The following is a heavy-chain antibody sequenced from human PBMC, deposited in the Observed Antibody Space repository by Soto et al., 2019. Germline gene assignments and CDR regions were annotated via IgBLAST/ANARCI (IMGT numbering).Heavy chain of an antibody. V-gene: IGHV3-74*01. CDR1: GFTFSSYW. J-gene: IGHJ6*03. CDR2: IRSDGSST. Sequence: PGGSLRLSCAASGFTFSSYWMHWVRQAPGKGLVWVSRIRSDGSSTSYADSVKGRFTISRDNAKNSLYLQMSSLRVEDTAVYYCARGWGRPSSPYYREVGGKGTPVPVPS. CDR3: ARGWGRPSSPYYREV. D-gene: IGHD2-2*01.